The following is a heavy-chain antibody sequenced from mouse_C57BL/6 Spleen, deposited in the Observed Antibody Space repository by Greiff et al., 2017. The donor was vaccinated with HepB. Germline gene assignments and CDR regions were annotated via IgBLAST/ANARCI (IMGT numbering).Heavy chain of an antibody. Sequence: VQLVESGPGLVQPSQSLSITCTVSGFSLTSYGVHWVRQPPGKGLEWLGVIWSGGSTDYTAAFISRLSISKDNSKSQVFFKMNSLQADDTAIYYCAKNDYGSSYWYFDVWGTGTTVTVSS. CDR3: AKNDYGSSYWYFDV. V-gene: IGHV2-4*01. J-gene: IGHJ1*03. D-gene: IGHD1-1*01. CDR1: GFSLTSYG. CDR2: IWSGGST.